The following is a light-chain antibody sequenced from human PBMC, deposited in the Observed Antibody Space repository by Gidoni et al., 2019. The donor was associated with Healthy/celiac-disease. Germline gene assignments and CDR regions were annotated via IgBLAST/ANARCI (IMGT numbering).Light chain of an antibody. CDR1: QSISSY. Sequence: DIQMTQSPSSLSTSVGDRVTITCRASQSISSYLNWYQQKPGKAPKLLIYAASSLQSGVPSRFSGRGSATDFTLTISSLQLEDFATYYCQQSYSTPYTSGQGTKVEI. V-gene: IGKV1-39*01. CDR2: AAS. J-gene: IGKJ2*01. CDR3: QQSYSTPYT.